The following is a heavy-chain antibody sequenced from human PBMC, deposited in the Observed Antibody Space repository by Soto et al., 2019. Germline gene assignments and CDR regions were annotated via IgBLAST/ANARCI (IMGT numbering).Heavy chain of an antibody. V-gene: IGHV4-39*01. CDR1: GGAIISSSYY. D-gene: IGHD4-17*01. J-gene: IGHJ4*02. Sequence: AETLSLTCTVSGGAIISSSYYFFCIRQPPGKGLEWIGSIYYSGSTYYNPSLKSRVTISVDTSKNQFSLKLSSVTAADTAVYYCATQKEVYGDAFFDYWGQGTLVTV. CDR2: IYYSGST. CDR3: ATQKEVYGDAFFDY.